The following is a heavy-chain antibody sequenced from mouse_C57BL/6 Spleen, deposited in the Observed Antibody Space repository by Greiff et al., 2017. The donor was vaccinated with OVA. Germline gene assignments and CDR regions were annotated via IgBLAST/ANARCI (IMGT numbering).Heavy chain of an antibody. V-gene: IGHV1-52*01. CDR2: IDPSDSET. D-gene: IGHD2-1*01. CDR1: GYTFTSYW. Sequence: QVQLQQPGAELVRPGSSVKLSCKASGYTFTSYWMHWVKQRPIQGLEWIGNIDPSDSETHYNQKFKDKATLTVDTSSSTAYMQLSSLTSEDSAVYYCARGRATIEYYFDYWGQGTTLTVSS. CDR3: ARGRATIEYYFDY. J-gene: IGHJ2*01.